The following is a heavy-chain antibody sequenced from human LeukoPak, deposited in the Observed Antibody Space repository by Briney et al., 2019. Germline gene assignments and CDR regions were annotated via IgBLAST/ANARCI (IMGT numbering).Heavy chain of an antibody. CDR3: AKNNNYYDSSAYHY. CDR2: INPIFGTP. D-gene: IGHD3-22*01. CDR1: GGIFSSYV. V-gene: IGHV1-69*06. J-gene: IGHJ4*02. Sequence: SVNVPCKSSGGIFSSYVINGVRQAPGQGREGMGGINPIFGTPNYAQKLQGRVTSTADKSMSTAYMEVSSLRSEDTAVYYCAKNNNYYDSSAYHYWGQGPLVTVSS.